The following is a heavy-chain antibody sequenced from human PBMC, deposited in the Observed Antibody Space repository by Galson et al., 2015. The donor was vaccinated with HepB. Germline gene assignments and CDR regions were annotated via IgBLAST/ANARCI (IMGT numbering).Heavy chain of an antibody. CDR3: VTDYIGF. CDR1: GLTFSDYW. J-gene: IGHJ4*02. Sequence: SLRLSCATSGLTFSDYWMSWVRQTPGKGLEWVANINKDGNEEYYVNSVKGRFTISRDNAKNSLYLQMNSLRVEDTAVYSCVTDYIGFWGQGTLVTVSS. V-gene: IGHV3-7*01. CDR2: INKDGNEE.